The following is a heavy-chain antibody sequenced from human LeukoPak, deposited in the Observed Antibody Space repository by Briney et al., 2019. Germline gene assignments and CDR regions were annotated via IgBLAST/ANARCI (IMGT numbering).Heavy chain of an antibody. CDR2: INQGGSVL. CDR3: AKLLGDVTTLDY. J-gene: IGHJ4*02. V-gene: IGHV3-7*01. Sequence: GGSLRLSCAGSGFTFSRSWMTWVRQAPGKGLEWVASINQGGSVLHYMDSVKGRFTISRDNAENSVFLQMDNLRAEDTAVYYCAKLLGDVTTLDYWGQGTQVTVSS. D-gene: IGHD3-16*01. CDR1: GFTFSRSW.